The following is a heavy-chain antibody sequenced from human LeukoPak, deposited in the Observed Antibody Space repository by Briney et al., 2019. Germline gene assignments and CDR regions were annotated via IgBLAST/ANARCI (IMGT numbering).Heavy chain of an antibody. D-gene: IGHD6-13*01. CDR2: INEDGREK. CDR3: ARGALGTWWFDP. CDR1: GFTFSSYW. J-gene: IGHJ5*02. V-gene: IGHV3-7*01. Sequence: GGSLRLSCAASGFTFSSYWMGWVRQAPGRGLEWVANINEDGREKYYVDSVKGRFIISRDNAKNSLYLQMNSLRAEDTAVHHCARGALGTWWFDPWGQGTLVTVSS.